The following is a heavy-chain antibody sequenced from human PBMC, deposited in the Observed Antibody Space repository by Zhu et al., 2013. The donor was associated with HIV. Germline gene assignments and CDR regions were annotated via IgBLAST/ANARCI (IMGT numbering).Heavy chain of an antibody. J-gene: IGHJ4*02. CDR2: INPNSGGT. V-gene: IGHV1-2*02. Sequence: VQLVQSGAEVKKPGASVKVSCKASGYTFTGYYMHWVRQAPGQGLEWMGWINPNSGGTNYAQKFQGRVTMTRDTSISTAYMELSSLRSEDTAVYYCASCFYGYGSGSLYYFDYWGQGTLVTVSS. D-gene: IGHD3-10*01. CDR1: GYTFTGYY. CDR3: ASCFYGYGSGSLYYFDY.